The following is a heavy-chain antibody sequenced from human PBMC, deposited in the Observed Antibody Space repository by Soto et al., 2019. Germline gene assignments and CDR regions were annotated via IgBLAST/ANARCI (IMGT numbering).Heavy chain of an antibody. J-gene: IGHJ6*02. CDR2: IYWNDDK. CDR3: AHSPVITTVTTGTPYQFYYYYGMDV. D-gene: IGHD4-4*01. V-gene: IGHV2-5*01. Sequence: GSGPTLVNPTQTLALTCTFSGFSPSTSGVGVGWIRQPPGKALEWLALIYWNDDKRYSPSLKSRLTITKDTSKNQVVLTMTNMDPVDTATYYCAHSPVITTVTTGTPYQFYYYYGMDVWGQGTTVTVSS. CDR1: GFSPSTSGVG.